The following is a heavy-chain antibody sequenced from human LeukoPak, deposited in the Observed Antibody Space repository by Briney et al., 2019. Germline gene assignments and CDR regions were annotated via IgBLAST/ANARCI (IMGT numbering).Heavy chain of an antibody. CDR2: INPSGGST. V-gene: IGHV1-46*03. J-gene: IGHJ4*02. CDR3: ARGFAGRTVIAAAGTAVDY. Sequence: GASVKVSCKASGYTFTNYDMHWVRQAPGQGLEWMGIINPSGGSTSYAQKFQGRVTMTRDTSTSTVYMELSSLRSEDTAVYYCARGFAGRTVIAAAGTAVDYWGQGTLVTVSS. CDR1: GYTFTNYD. D-gene: IGHD6-13*01.